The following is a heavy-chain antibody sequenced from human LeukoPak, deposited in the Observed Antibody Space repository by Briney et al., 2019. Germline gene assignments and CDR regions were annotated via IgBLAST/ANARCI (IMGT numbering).Heavy chain of an antibody. CDR2: ISTSSSYI. CDR3: ARDRSGPFDY. V-gene: IGHV3-21*01. D-gene: IGHD3-3*01. J-gene: IGHJ4*02. Sequence: GGTLRLSCAASGFTLSSYSMNWVGQAPGKGLEWFSSISTSSSYIYYTDSVKGRFTTSRDNGKNSLYLQMNSLRAEDTAVYYCARDRSGPFDYWGQGTLVTASP. CDR1: GFTLSSYS.